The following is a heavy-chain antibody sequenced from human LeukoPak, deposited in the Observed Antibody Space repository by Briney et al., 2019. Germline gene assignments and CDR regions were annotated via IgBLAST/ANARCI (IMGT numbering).Heavy chain of an antibody. CDR1: GDTLTELS. Sequence: ASVKVSCKVSGDTLTELSTHWVRQAPGRGLEWMGGFDPEHGEMIYAQKLQGRVTMTEDRSTDTAYMELSSLRSEDTAVYYCATGGPWDLLKYWGQGTLVTVSS. CDR2: FDPEHGEM. V-gene: IGHV1-24*01. J-gene: IGHJ4*02. CDR3: ATGGPWDLLKY. D-gene: IGHD3-9*01.